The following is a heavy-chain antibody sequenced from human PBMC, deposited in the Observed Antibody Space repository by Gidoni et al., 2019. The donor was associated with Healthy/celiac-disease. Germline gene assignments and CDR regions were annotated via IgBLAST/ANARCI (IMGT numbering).Heavy chain of an antibody. J-gene: IGHJ4*02. Sequence: EVQLVESGGGLVKPGGSLRLSCAASGFTFSSYSMNWVRKAPGRGLEWVSSISSSSSYIYYADSVKGRFTISRDNAKNSLYLQMNSLRAEDTAVYYCARDGGSYDYWGQGTLVTVSS. CDR2: ISSSSSYI. D-gene: IGHD1-26*01. CDR1: GFTFSSYS. V-gene: IGHV3-21*01. CDR3: ARDGGSYDY.